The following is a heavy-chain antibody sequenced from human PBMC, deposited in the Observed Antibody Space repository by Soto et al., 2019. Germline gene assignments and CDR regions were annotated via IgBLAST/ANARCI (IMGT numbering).Heavy chain of an antibody. J-gene: IGHJ4*02. Sequence: GASVKVSCKASGYTFSGYGISWVRQAPGQGLEWMGWISAYNGNTNYAQKLQGRVTMTTDTSTSTAYMELRSLRSDDTAVYYCARPKYDLRYSSSWLDYWGQGTLVTVSS. V-gene: IGHV1-18*01. CDR1: GYTFSGYG. CDR3: ARPKYDLRYSSSWLDY. CDR2: ISAYNGNT. D-gene: IGHD6-13*01.